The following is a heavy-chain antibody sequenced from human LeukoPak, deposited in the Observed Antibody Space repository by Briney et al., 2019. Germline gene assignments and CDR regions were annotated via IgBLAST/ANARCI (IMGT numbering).Heavy chain of an antibody. D-gene: IGHD3-16*02. CDR1: GYTLTELS. V-gene: IGHV1-24*01. CDR2: FDPEDGET. J-gene: IGHJ5*02. Sequence: GASVKVSCKVSGYTLTELSMHWVRQAPGKGLAWMGGFDPEDGETIYAQKFQGRVTMTEDTSTTTAYMELRSLRSDDTAVYYCARLRLGELSLGFDPWGQGTLVTVSS. CDR3: ARLRLGELSLGFDP.